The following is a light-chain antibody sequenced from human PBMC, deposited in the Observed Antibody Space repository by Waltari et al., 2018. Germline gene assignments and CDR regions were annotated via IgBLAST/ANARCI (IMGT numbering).Light chain of an antibody. CDR1: QSIGSY. CDR3: QQRSEWSRT. V-gene: IGKV3-11*01. Sequence: EIVLTQSPATLSLSPGERANLPCSASQSIGSYLGWYQQKPGQAPRLLIYDASNRVTGISGRFSGSGSGTDFTLTINNIQPEDFAVYYCQQRSEWSRTFGQGTKVDLK. CDR2: DAS. J-gene: IGKJ1*01.